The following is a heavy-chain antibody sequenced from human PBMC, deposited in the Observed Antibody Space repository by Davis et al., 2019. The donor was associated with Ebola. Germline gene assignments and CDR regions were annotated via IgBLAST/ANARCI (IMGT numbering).Heavy chain of an antibody. CDR3: ARGGYYASGRFDP. CDR2: INQSGST. Sequence: PSETLSLTCAVYGGSFSGYYWSWIRQPPGKGLEWIGEINQSGSTNNNPSLKSRVTMSVDTSKNQFSLKLSSVTAADTAVYYCARGGYYASGRFDPWGQGNLVTVSS. V-gene: IGHV4-34*01. J-gene: IGHJ5*02. CDR1: GGSFSGYY. D-gene: IGHD3-10*01.